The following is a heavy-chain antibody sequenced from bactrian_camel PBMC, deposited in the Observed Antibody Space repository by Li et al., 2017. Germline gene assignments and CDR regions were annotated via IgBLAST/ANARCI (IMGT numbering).Heavy chain of an antibody. CDR2: VSTGGSST. Sequence: HVQLVESGGGSVQAGGSLRLSCSAFADALMYMAWFRRAPGQKREAVASVSTGGSSTMYDDSVKGRFTVSSDNAANAIYLQMNSLKPEDTAMYYCAVRLNSGCPIRSSDFSEWGQGTQVTV. CDR1: ADALMY. J-gene: IGHJ4*01. D-gene: IGHD5*01. CDR3: AVRLNSGCPIRSSDFSE. V-gene: IGHV3S53*01.